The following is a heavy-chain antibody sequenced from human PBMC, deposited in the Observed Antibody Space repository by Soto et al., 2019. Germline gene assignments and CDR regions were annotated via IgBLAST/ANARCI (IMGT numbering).Heavy chain of an antibody. V-gene: IGHV1-18*01. CDR1: GYTFTSYG. CDR3: ARSSIAPRLFMYPFGY. Sequence: ASVKVSCKASGYTFTSYGISWVRQAPGQGLEWMGWISAYNGNTNYAQKFQGRVTMTTDTSTSTAYMEVRSLRFDDTAVYYCARSSIAPRLFMYPFGYWGQGTLVTVSS. D-gene: IGHD6-6*01. CDR2: ISAYNGNT. J-gene: IGHJ4*02.